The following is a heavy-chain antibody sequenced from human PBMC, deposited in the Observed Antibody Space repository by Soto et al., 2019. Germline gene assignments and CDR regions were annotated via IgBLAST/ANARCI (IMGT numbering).Heavy chain of an antibody. J-gene: IGHJ6*02. Sequence: ASVKVSCKASGYTFSDFDINWLRQAAGQGPEWMGWMNAKSGDTFSAQRLQGKFNMTWDTSLSTAYMEVGSLTSDDAAIYYCARGDPFNYAGFDVWGQGTTVTVSS. CDR1: GYTFSDFD. D-gene: IGHD3-16*01. CDR3: ARGDPFNYAGFDV. V-gene: IGHV1-8*01. CDR2: MNAKSGDT.